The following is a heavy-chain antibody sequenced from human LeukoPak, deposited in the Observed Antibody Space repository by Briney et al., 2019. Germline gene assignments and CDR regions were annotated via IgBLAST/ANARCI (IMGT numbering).Heavy chain of an antibody. D-gene: IGHD3-9*01. Sequence: SETLSLTCTVSGGSISSYYWSWIRQPPGKGLEWIGYIYTSGSTNYNPSLKSRVTISVDTSKHQFSLRLTSMTAADTAVYYCARRNRGSTGYSPTDEARFLRPPNYYYYYMDVWGKGTTVTISS. V-gene: IGHV4-4*09. CDR1: GGSISSYY. CDR3: ARRNRGSTGYSPTDEARFLRPPNYYYYYMDV. CDR2: IYTSGST. J-gene: IGHJ6*03.